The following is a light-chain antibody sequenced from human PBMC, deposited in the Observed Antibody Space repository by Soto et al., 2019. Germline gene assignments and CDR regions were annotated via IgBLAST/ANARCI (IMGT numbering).Light chain of an antibody. Sequence: QSALTQSASVSGSPGQSITISCTGTSSDVCGYNYVSWYQQHPGKAPNLIIYDVSNRPSGVSTRFSGSKSGNTASLTISGLQAEDEADYSCSSYTSTNSWVFGGGTKLTVL. CDR1: SSDVCGYNY. CDR3: SSYTSTNSWV. J-gene: IGLJ3*02. V-gene: IGLV2-14*01. CDR2: DVS.